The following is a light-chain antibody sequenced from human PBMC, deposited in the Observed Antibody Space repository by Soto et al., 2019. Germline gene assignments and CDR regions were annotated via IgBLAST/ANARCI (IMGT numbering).Light chain of an antibody. J-gene: IGLJ1*01. Sequence: QSVLTQPASVSGSPGQSITISCTGTSSNVGSYKLVSWYQQHPGKAPKLMIYEVSSRPSGVSNRFSGSKSGNTASLTISGLQPEDEADYYCSSYTTSTTVVFGTGTKVTVL. V-gene: IGLV2-14*02. CDR1: SSNVGSYKL. CDR3: SSYTTSTTVV. CDR2: EVS.